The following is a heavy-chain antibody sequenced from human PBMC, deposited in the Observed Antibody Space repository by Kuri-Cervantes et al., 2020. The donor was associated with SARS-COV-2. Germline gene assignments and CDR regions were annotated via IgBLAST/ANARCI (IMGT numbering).Heavy chain of an antibody. CDR1: GYSISRGYY. J-gene: IGHJ4*02. D-gene: IGHD4-11*01. V-gene: IGHV4-38-2*02. Sequence: SETLSLTCPVSGYSISRGYYWGWIRQPPGKGLEWIGSIYHSGSTYYNPSLKIRVTISVDTSKNQFSLKLSSVTAADTAVYYCARDPTGLQYYFDYWAREPWSPTPQ. CDR2: IYHSGST. CDR3: ARDPTGLQYYFDY.